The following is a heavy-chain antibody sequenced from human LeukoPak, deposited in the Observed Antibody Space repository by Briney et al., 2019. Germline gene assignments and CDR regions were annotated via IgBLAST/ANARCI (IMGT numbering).Heavy chain of an antibody. Sequence: GGSLGLSCAASGFTFSSYAMSWVRQAPGKGLEWVSAISGSGGSTYYADSVKGRFTISRDNAKNSLYLQMNSLRAEDTAVYYCARASVYSNFDYWGQGTLVTVSS. J-gene: IGHJ4*02. CDR1: GFTFSSYA. V-gene: IGHV3-23*01. CDR3: ARASVYSNFDY. CDR2: ISGSGGST. D-gene: IGHD4-11*01.